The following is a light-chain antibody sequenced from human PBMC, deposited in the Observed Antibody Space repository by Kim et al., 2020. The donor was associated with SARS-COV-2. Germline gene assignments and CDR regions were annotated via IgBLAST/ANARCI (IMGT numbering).Light chain of an antibody. CDR1: QSININ. CDR2: GAF. J-gene: IGKJ1*01. CDR3: QQYYSWPRT. V-gene: IGKV3-15*01. Sequence: EIVMTQSPATLSVSPGERATLSCRASQSININLAWYKQKPGQAPRLLMYGAFTRATDIPARFSGSGSGTEFTLTISRLQSEDFAVYYCQQYYSWPRTFGQGTKVDIK.